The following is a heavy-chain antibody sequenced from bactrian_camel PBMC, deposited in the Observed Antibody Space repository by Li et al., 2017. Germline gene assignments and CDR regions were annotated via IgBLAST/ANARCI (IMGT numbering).Heavy chain of an antibody. D-gene: IGHD4*01. Sequence: HVQLVESGGGSVYAGGSMTLSCATTSSERPHSMAYFRQTPANEREWIAASVTHGGKSYYSDSVKGRFTISRDGAKNTVYLQMNSLKPEDTATYYCAASPDFKSCGTLGYYNDYGRFFPSWGQGTQVTVS. CDR1: SSERPHS. V-gene: IGHV3S1*01. CDR3: AASPDFKSCGTLGYYNDYGRFFPS. CDR2: SVTHGGKS. J-gene: IGHJ6*01.